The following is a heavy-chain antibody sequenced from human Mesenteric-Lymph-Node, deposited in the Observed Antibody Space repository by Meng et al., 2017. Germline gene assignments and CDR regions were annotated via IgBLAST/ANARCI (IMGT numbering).Heavy chain of an antibody. CDR2: TNPKSGNT. J-gene: IGHJ6*02. Sequence: ASVKVSCKASGYTFKSYDINWVRQGTGQGLEWMGWTNPKSGNTGYAQKFQVRFTITRNTSISTAYMELSSLRSEDTALHYCARVGSGSPYYYGMDVWGQGTTVTVSS. D-gene: IGHD3-10*01. V-gene: IGHV1-8*03. CDR3: ARVGSGSPYYYGMDV. CDR1: GYTFKSYD.